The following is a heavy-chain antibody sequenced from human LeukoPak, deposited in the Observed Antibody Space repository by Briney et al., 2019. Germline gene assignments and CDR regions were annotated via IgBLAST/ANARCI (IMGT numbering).Heavy chain of an antibody. J-gene: IGHJ6*03. CDR2: ISTSGST. Sequence: SETLSLTCTVSGGSISSYYWSWIRQPAGKGLESIGHISTSGSTNYNPSLKSRVTMSVDTSKNQFSLKLSSVTAADTAVFYCARLRGNYYYYYMDVWGKGTTVTISS. D-gene: IGHD3-10*01. V-gene: IGHV4-4*07. CDR1: GGSISSYY. CDR3: ARLRGNYYYYYMDV.